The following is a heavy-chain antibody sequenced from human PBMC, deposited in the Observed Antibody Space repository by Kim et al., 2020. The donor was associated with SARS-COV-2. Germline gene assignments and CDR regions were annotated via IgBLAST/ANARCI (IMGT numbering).Heavy chain of an antibody. CDR3: AEVPAGDYVYFYY. D-gene: IGHD4-17*01. V-gene: IGHV3-53*04. J-gene: IGHJ4*01. Sequence: YADSVKGRFTISRHNSKNTLYLQMNSLRAEETAVYYCAEVPAGDYVYFYYWGQGTLVTVSS.